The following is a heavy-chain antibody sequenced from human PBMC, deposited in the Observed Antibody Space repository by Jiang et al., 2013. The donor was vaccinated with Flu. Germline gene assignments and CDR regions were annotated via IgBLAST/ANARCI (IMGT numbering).Heavy chain of an antibody. CDR3: AREGYGDDGRLDY. CDR1: GGTFSSYA. J-gene: IGHJ4*02. V-gene: IGHV1-69*04. Sequence: AEVKKPGSSVKVSCKASGGTFSSYAISWVRQAPGQGLEWMGRIIPILGIANYAQKFQGRVTITADESTSTAYMELSSLRSEDTAVYYCAREGYGDDGRLDYWGQGTLVTVSS. CDR2: IIPILGIA. D-gene: IGHD4-17*01.